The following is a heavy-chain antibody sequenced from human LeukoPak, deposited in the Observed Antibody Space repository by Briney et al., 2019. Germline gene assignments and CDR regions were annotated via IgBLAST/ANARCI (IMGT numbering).Heavy chain of an antibody. J-gene: IGHJ6*03. Sequence: GGSLRLSCAASGFTVSFNYMSWVRQALGKGLEWISVIYSGGSTYYADSVKGRFTISRDDSKNTLYLQMNSLRAEGTAIYYCARAQWRTYSYYYMDVWGKGTTVTVSS. CDR3: ARAQWRTYSYYYMDV. D-gene: IGHD6-19*01. CDR2: IYSGGST. V-gene: IGHV3-53*01. CDR1: GFTVSFNY.